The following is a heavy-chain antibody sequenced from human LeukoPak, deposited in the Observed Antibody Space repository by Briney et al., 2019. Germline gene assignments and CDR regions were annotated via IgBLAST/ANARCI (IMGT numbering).Heavy chain of an antibody. V-gene: IGHV3-7*01. D-gene: IGHD3-3*01. J-gene: IGHJ4*02. CDR2: IKQDGSER. CDR1: GFTFSSYW. CDR3: ARGGETYYDFWSGYYFDY. Sequence: GGSLRLSCAASGFTFSSYWMSWVRQAPGKGLEWVANIKQDGSERYYADSVKGRFTISRDNAKNSLYLQMNSLRAEDTAVYYCARGGETYYDFWSGYYFDYWGQGTLGTVSS.